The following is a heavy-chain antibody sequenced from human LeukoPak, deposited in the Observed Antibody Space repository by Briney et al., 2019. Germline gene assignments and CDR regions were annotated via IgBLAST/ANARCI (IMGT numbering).Heavy chain of an antibody. D-gene: IGHD6-13*01. Sequence: SVKVSFKASVGTFSRYAISWLRQAPGEGLEWMGGIIPIFCTANYAQKFQGRVTITTDATTSAAYMELSSLRSEDTAVYYCARAYDPGIAAAGSGWFDRWGQGTLVTVSS. CDR2: IIPIFCTA. V-gene: IGHV1-69*05. CDR1: VGTFSRYA. CDR3: ARAYDPGIAAAGSGWFDR. J-gene: IGHJ5*02.